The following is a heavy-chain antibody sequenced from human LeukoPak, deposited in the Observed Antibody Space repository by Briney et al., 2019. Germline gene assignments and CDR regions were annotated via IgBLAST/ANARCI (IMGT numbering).Heavy chain of an antibody. CDR1: GYTFSDHY. Sequence: GGSLRLSCAASGYTFSDHYIDWVRQAPGKGLEWVGRMRNKANSYTTENAASVKGRLTLSRDDSKRLVFLQLSSPKIEDTAVYYCSRSPESGGNVFDIWGQGTMVTVSS. D-gene: IGHD3-16*01. J-gene: IGHJ3*02. CDR2: MRNKANSYTT. CDR3: SRSPESGGNVFDI. V-gene: IGHV3-72*01.